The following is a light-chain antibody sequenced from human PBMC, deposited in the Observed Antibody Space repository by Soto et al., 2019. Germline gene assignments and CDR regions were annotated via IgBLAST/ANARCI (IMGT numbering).Light chain of an antibody. CDR2: GAS. J-gene: IGKJ2*03. V-gene: IGKV3-20*01. Sequence: ESVLTQSPGTLSLSPGERATLSCRASQRVTNDYLAWYQQKPGQAPRILIYGASNRPAGVPERFIGSGSGTDFTLTIDRLEPEDFAVYYCQQYGRFCVYSFGQGTRLEI. CDR3: QQYGRFCVYS. CDR1: QRVTNDY.